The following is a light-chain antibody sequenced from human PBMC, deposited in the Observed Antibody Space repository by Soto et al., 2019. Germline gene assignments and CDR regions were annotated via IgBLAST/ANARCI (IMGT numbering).Light chain of an antibody. CDR1: QRISTY. CDR3: QQSYSSSPYS. Sequence: DIQMTQSPSSLSASVGDRVTDTCRASQRISTYLNWYQYKPGKAPELLIFAASRLRSGVPSRFSGSGSGTEFTLTISDLQPEDFSTYFCQQSYSSSPYSFGQGTKVGIK. V-gene: IGKV1-39*01. J-gene: IGKJ2*01. CDR2: AAS.